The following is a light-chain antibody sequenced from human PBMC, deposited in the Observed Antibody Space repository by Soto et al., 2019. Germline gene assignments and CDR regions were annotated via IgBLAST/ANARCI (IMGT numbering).Light chain of an antibody. J-gene: IGLJ1*01. Sequence: QSVLTQPPSASGPPGQRVTISCSGSSSNIGSNTVNWYQQLPGTAPNLLIFTNNQRPSGVPDRFSGSKSGTSASLAISGLQSEDEADYYCEAWDDSLNGRVFGTGTKVT. V-gene: IGLV1-44*01. CDR3: EAWDDSLNGRV. CDR2: TNN. CDR1: SSNIGSNT.